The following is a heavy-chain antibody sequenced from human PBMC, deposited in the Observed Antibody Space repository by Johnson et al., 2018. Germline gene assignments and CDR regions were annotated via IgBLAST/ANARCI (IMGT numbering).Heavy chain of an antibody. CDR2: VSYDGSNK. D-gene: IGHD6-19*01. J-gene: IGHJ1*01. CDR3: AAGGGIAVAGIQH. V-gene: IGHV3-30*03. CDR1: GFTFSSYG. Sequence: QVQLVQSGGGVVQPGRSXRLSCAASGFTFSSYGMHWVRQAPGKGLEWVAVVSYDGSNKYYADSVKGRFTISRDNSKNTRYLQMNRLRAEDTTVYYCAAGGGIAVAGIQHGGQGTLVTVSS.